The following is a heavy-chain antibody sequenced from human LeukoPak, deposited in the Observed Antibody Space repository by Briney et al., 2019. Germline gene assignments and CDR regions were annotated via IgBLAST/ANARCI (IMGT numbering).Heavy chain of an antibody. CDR2: IWYDGSNK. CDR3: ARDPSRPVVKENAFDI. D-gene: IGHD4-23*01. V-gene: IGHV3-33*08. CDR1: GFTFSSYA. Sequence: PGGSLRLSCAASGFTFSSYAMHWVRQAPGKGLEWVAVIWYDGSNKYYADSVKGRFTISRDNSKNTLYLQMNSLRAEDTAVYYCARDPSRPVVKENAFDIWGQGTMVTVSS. J-gene: IGHJ3*02.